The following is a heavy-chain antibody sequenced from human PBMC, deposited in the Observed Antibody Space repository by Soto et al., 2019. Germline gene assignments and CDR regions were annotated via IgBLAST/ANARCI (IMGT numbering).Heavy chain of an antibody. CDR3: ARVSRQQQLYDY. D-gene: IGHD6-13*01. CDR2: IIPIFGTA. V-gene: IGHV1-69*13. J-gene: IGHJ4*02. Sequence: GXPGKLSCKASGGTCSSYAVIWLRQEPGQGLEWMGGIIPIFGTANYAQKFQGRVTITADESTSTAYMELSSLRSEDTAVYYCARVSRQQQLYDYWGQGTLVTVSS. CDR1: GGTCSSYA.